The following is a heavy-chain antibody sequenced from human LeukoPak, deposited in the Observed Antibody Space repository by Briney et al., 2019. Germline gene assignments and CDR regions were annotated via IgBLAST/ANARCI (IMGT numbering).Heavy chain of an antibody. D-gene: IGHD3-3*01. V-gene: IGHV4-61*02. J-gene: IGHJ6*03. CDR1: GGSISSGSYY. Sequence: SQTLSLTCTVSGGSISSGSYYWSWIRRPAGKGLEWIGRIYTSGSTNYNPSLKSRVTISVDTSKNQFSLKLSSVTAADTAVYYCAREGRLYDFWSGDGAGYYMDVWGKGTTVTVSS. CDR3: AREGRLYDFWSGDGAGYYMDV. CDR2: IYTSGST.